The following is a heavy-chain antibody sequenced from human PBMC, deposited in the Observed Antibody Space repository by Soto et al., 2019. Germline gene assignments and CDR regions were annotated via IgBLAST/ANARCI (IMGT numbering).Heavy chain of an antibody. V-gene: IGHV4-34*01. CDR1: GGSFSGYY. Sequence: SETLSLTCAVYGGSFSGYYWSWIRQPPGKGLEWIGEINHRGSTNYNPSLKSRVTISVDTSKNQFSLKLSTVTAADTAVYYCARYCSSTPCYGGAFDYWGQGSLVTVSS. CDR2: INHRGST. D-gene: IGHD2-2*01. J-gene: IGHJ4*02. CDR3: ARYCSSTPCYGGAFDY.